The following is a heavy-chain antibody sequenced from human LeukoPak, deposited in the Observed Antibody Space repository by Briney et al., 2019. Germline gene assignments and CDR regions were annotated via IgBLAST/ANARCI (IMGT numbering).Heavy chain of an antibody. J-gene: IGHJ4*02. CDR2: ISGSGGDT. CDR1: GFTFRSYA. CDR3: AKRGVVIRVILVGFHKEAYYFDS. V-gene: IGHV3-23*01. D-gene: IGHD3-22*01. Sequence: GGSLRLSCAASGFTFRSYAIYWVRQAPGKGLEWVSGISGSGGDTYFADSVRGRFTIFRDNPKNTLYLQMNNLRAGDTAVYFCAKRGVVIRVILVGFHKEAYYFDSWGQGALVTVSS.